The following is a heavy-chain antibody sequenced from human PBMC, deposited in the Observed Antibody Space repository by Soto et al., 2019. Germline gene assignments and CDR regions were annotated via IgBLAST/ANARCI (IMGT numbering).Heavy chain of an antibody. Sequence: GGSLRLSCAVSGFPLSNYAMTWVRHSPRKVPEWVASDNTREYRTFYADSVEGRFTISRDNRKNILDLQLTSLTVDDTGVYYCASWREGYCYFNYWGQGALVTVSS. D-gene: IGHD2-15*01. CDR3: ASWREGYCYFNY. V-gene: IGHV3-23*05. J-gene: IGHJ4*02. CDR2: DNTREYRT. CDR1: GFPLSNYA.